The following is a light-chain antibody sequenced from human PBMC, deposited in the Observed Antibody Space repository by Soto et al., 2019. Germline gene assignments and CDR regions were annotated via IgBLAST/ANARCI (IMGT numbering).Light chain of an antibody. CDR2: AAS. CDR3: QQSYNTPVT. V-gene: IGKV1-39*01. J-gene: IGKJ3*01. CDR1: QSIGYY. Sequence: DIQLTQSPSSLSASVGDRVTITCRASQSIGYYLNWYRHKPGKAPKLLIYAASSLQSGVPSRFSGTGSGTDFTLTISSLQPEDFTTYYCQQSYNTPVTFGPGTHVDIK.